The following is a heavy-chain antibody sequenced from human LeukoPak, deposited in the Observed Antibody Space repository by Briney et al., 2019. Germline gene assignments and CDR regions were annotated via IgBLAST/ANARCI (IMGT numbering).Heavy chain of an antibody. V-gene: IGHV3-21*06. Sequence: GGSLRPSCEASRFTFDIYSMSWVRQAPGKGLEWVSSISSGGHYIYYADSMKGRFTISRDNAKNSVYLQINSLRADDTAVYYCARHRAVASPDYWGQGTLVTVSS. CDR1: RFTFDIYS. CDR3: ARHRAVASPDY. CDR2: ISSGGHYI. J-gene: IGHJ4*02. D-gene: IGHD6-13*01.